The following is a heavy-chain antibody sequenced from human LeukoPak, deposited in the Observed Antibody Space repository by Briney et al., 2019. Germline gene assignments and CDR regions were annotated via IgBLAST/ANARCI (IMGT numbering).Heavy chain of an antibody. CDR2: IYSGGST. D-gene: IGHD3-3*01. CDR3: ARVGWSGYHFDY. V-gene: IGHV3-66*01. J-gene: IGHJ4*02. CDR1: GFTVSSNY. Sequence: GGSLRLSCAASGFTVSSNYMSWVRQAPGRGLEWVSVIYSGGSTYYADSVKGRFTTSRDNPKNTLYLQMNTLRAEDTAVYYCARVGWSGYHFDYWGQGTQVTVSS.